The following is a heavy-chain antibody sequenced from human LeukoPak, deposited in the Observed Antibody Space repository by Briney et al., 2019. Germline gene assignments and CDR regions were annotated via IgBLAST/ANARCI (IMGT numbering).Heavy chain of an antibody. D-gene: IGHD3/OR15-3a*01. V-gene: IGHV4-38-2*02. CDR2: SHHTGTT. CDR1: GYSITRGYY. CDR3: AKDREEDWLIFFNVLDY. J-gene: IGHJ4*02. Sequence: PSETLSLTCTVSGYSITRGYYWGWIRQSPGKGLEWIGSSHHTGTTYYNPSLKSRVTISLDTSKNQFSLKMSSVTAADTAVYFCAKDREEDWLIFFNVLDYWGQGTPVTVSS.